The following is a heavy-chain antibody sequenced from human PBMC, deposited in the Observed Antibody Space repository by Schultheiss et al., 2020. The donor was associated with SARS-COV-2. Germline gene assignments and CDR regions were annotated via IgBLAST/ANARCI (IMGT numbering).Heavy chain of an antibody. Sequence: SETLSLTCAVYGGSFSGYYWSWIRQPPGKGLEWIGEINHSGSTNYNPSLKSRVTISVDTSKNQFSLKLSSVTAADTAVYYCARDFPGGAAFDPWGQGTLVTVSS. D-gene: IGHD6-25*01. CDR1: GGSFSGYY. CDR3: ARDFPGGAAFDP. V-gene: IGHV4-34*01. J-gene: IGHJ5*02. CDR2: INHSGST.